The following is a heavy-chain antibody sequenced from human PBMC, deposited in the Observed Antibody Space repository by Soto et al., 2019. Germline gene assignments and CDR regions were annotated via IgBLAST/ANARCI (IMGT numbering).Heavy chain of an antibody. CDR1: GDTFTNYE. J-gene: IGHJ6*03. V-gene: IGHV1-8*01. D-gene: IGHD3-16*01. Sequence: QVQLVQSGAEVKKPGASVMVSCEASGDTFTNYEINWVRQATGQGLEWLGWVSLNTGNTGYAQRFQGRVSMTANPSISTAYMELSSLRSEDTAEYYCATVPRGSRYFYYLDVWGKGTTVIVSS. CDR2: VSLNTGNT. CDR3: ATVPRGSRYFYYLDV.